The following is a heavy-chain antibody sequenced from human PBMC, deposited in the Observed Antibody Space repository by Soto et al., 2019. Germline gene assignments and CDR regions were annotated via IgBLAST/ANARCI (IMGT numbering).Heavy chain of an antibody. CDR3: AKAGVEVATVYYFDY. V-gene: IGHV3-30*18. CDR1: GFTFSSYG. Sequence: QVQLVESGGGVVQPGRSLRLSCAASGFTFSSYGMHWVRQAPGKGLEWVAVISYDGSNKYYADSVKGRFTISRDNSKNTLYLQMNSLRAEDTAVYYFAKAGVEVATVYYFDYWGQGTLVTVSS. CDR2: ISYDGSNK. D-gene: IGHD5-12*01. J-gene: IGHJ4*02.